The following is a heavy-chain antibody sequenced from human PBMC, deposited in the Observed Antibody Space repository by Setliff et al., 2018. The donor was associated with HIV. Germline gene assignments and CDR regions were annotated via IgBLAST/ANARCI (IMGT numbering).Heavy chain of an antibody. D-gene: IGHD3-10*01. CDR3: ARHDVVRGAIDN. J-gene: IGHJ4*02. V-gene: IGHV3-74*01. CDR2: LNPEANYI. CDR1: GLTFSTSW. Sequence: PGESLRLSCAASGLTFSTSWMQWVRQSPGEGLLWVARLNPEANYIHYADSVKGRFTISRDNSKNTLYVQMNSLRAEDTAVYYCARHDVVRGAIDNWGQGTLVTVSS.